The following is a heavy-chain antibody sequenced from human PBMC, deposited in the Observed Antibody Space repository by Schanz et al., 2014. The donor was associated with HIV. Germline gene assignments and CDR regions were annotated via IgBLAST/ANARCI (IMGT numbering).Heavy chain of an antibody. J-gene: IGHJ6*02. CDR1: GFTLSSYS. CDR3: AREAYYFDFWNGQYYYYGLDV. CDR2: ISGSSSTI. V-gene: IGHV3-48*02. D-gene: IGHD3-3*01. Sequence: EVQLVESGGGLEQPGGSLRLSCEASGFTLSSYSMNWVRQAPGKGLEWISYISGSSSTIYYAGSVKGRFTISRDNAKNSLFMQMNSLKDDDPAVDYCAREAYYFDFWNGQYYYYGLDVWGQGTTVTVSS.